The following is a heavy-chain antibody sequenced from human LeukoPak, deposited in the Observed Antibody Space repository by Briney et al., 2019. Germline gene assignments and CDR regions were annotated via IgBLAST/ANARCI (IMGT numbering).Heavy chain of an antibody. Sequence: GESLKISCQASGYRFSTYWIVWVRQMPGKGLEWMGTIYPRDSDTRYSPSFQGQVTMSADKSINTAYLQWSSLKASDTAMYYCARRRDGYNWDNAFDIWGQGTRVTVSS. V-gene: IGHV5-51*01. CDR1: GYRFSTYW. CDR2: IYPRDSDT. D-gene: IGHD5-24*01. J-gene: IGHJ3*02. CDR3: ARRRDGYNWDNAFDI.